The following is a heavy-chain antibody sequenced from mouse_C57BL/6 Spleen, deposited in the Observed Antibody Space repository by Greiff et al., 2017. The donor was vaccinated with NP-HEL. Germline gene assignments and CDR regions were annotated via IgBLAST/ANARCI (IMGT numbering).Heavy chain of an antibody. D-gene: IGHD4-1*01. CDR1: GYSITSGYY. J-gene: IGHJ1*03. CDR3: ARDPGTTNWDWYCDV. V-gene: IGHV3-6*01. CDR2: ISYDGSN. Sequence: EVQLVESGPGLVKPSQSLSLTCSVTGYSITSGYYWNWIRQFPGNKLEWMGYISYDGSNNYNPSLKNRISITRDTSKNQFFLKLNSVTTEDTATYYCARDPGTTNWDWYCDVWGTGTTVTVSS.